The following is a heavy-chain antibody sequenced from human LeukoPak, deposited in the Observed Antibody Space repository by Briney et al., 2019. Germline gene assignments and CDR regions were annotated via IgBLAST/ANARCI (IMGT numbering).Heavy chain of an antibody. CDR1: GFTFSSSA. Sequence: GGSLRLSCAASGFTFSSSAMSWVRQVPGKGLEWVSGISASGGSTYYADSVRGRFTISRDNSKNTLYVQMNSLRDEDTAVYYCAKGHSSGYYYYFDYWGQGTLVTVSS. D-gene: IGHD3-22*01. CDR2: ISASGGST. CDR3: AKGHSSGYYYYFDY. V-gene: IGHV3-23*01. J-gene: IGHJ4*02.